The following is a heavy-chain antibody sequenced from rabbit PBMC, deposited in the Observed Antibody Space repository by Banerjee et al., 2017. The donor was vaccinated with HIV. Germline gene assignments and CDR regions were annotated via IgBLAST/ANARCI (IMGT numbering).Heavy chain of an antibody. J-gene: IGHJ4*01. CDR2: IYTGSSGNT. V-gene: IGHV1S40*01. D-gene: IGHD8-1*01. CDR3: ARQDDGGSSDYVFSL. Sequence: QSLEESGGDLVKPEGSLTLTCTASGFSFSSSAYMCWVRQAPGKGLEWIACIYTGSSGNTYYASWAKGRFTISETSSTTVTLQMTSLTAADTATYFCARQDDGGSSDYVFSLWGQGTLVTVS. CDR1: GFSFSSSAY.